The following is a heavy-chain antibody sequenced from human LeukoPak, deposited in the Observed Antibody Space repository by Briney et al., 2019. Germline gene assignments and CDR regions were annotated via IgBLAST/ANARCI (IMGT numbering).Heavy chain of an antibody. CDR1: GFTFSSYA. CDR2: ISYDGSNK. J-gene: IGHJ4*02. CDR3: ARDLFQGGY. D-gene: IGHD3-16*01. Sequence: GRSLRLSCAASGFTFSSYAMHWVRQAPGKGLEWVAVISYDGSNKYYADSVKGRFTISRDNSKNTLYLQMNSLRAEDTAVYYCARDLFQGGYWGQGTLVTVSS. V-gene: IGHV3-30*04.